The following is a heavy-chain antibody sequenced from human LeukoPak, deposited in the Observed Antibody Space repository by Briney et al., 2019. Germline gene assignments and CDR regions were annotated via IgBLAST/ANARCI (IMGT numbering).Heavy chain of an antibody. V-gene: IGHV4-4*07. D-gene: IGHD1-26*01. CDR1: GGSISSHY. Sequence: SETLSLTCTVSGGSISSHYWSWIRQPAGKGLEWIGRINTSGYTNYKSSLQSRVTMSVDTSKNQSSLKLTSVTAADTAVYYCARDYTVGPNDAFDFWGQGTMVTVSS. CDR3: ARDYTVGPNDAFDF. CDR2: INTSGYT. J-gene: IGHJ3*01.